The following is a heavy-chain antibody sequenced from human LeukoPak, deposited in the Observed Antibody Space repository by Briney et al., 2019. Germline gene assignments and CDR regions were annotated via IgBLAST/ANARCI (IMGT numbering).Heavy chain of an antibody. V-gene: IGHV3-9*01. D-gene: IGHD6-19*01. CDR1: GFTFDDYA. J-gene: IGHJ4*02. CDR2: IRWNSGSI. Sequence: GRSLRLPCAASGFTFDDYAMHWVRQAPGKALARVSGIRWNSGSIGYADSVKGRFTISRDNAKNSLYLQMNSLRAEDSALYYCEKDIGSSGRVDYWGQGTLVTVSS. CDR3: EKDIGSSGRVDY.